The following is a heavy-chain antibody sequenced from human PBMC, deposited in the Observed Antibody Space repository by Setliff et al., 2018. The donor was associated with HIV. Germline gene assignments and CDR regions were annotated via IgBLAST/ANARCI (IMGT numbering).Heavy chain of an antibody. V-gene: IGHV4-4*07. CDR2: IYASGT. Sequence: PSETLSLTCTVSGGCIGTYYWNWIRLPAGKGLEWIGRIYASGTNYNPSLKSRVTMSLDTSKRQFSLKLTSVTAADTAVYYCAREGLWNCRGGTCNDGLDIWGQGTKVTVSS. J-gene: IGHJ3*02. D-gene: IGHD2-15*01. CDR1: GGCIGTYY. CDR3: AREGLWNCRGGTCNDGLDI.